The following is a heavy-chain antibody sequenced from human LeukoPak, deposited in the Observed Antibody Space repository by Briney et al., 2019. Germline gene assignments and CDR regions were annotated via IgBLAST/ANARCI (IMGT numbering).Heavy chain of an antibody. Sequence: GASVKVSCKASGYTFTSYGISWVRQAPGQGLEWMGWISAYNGNTNYAQKPQGRVTMTTDTSTSTAYMELRSLRSDDTAVYYCARGGYDFWSGYPHFDYWGQGTLVTVSS. V-gene: IGHV1-18*01. J-gene: IGHJ4*02. CDR1: GYTFTSYG. D-gene: IGHD3-3*01. CDR3: ARGGYDFWSGYPHFDY. CDR2: ISAYNGNT.